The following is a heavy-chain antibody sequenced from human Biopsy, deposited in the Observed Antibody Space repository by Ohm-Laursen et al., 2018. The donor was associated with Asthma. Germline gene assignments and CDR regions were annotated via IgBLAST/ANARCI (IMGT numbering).Heavy chain of an antibody. CDR3: ARTFHFWSPYHAEHYQL. Sequence: SLRLSCAASGFTFGDYWMSWVRQVPGKGLEWVANIKHDGSEKNHVDSLKGRFTISRDNAKNSLYLQMNSLRAEDTAVYYCARTFHFWSPYHAEHYQLWGLGTLVTVSS. CDR1: GFTFGDYW. CDR2: IKHDGSEK. D-gene: IGHD3-3*02. V-gene: IGHV3-7*01. J-gene: IGHJ1*01.